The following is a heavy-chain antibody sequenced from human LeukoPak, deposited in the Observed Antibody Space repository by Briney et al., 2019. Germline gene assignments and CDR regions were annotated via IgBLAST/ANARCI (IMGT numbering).Heavy chain of an antibody. CDR2: IYTSGST. CDR1: GGSISSGSYY. V-gene: IGHV4-61*02. Sequence: SETLSLTCTVSGGSISSGSYYWSWIRQPAGKGLEWIGRIYTSGSTNYNPSLKSRVTMSVDTSKNQFSLKLSSVTAADTAVYYCARSVWSGSLDYWGQGTLVTVSS. D-gene: IGHD3-3*01. J-gene: IGHJ4*02. CDR3: ARSVWSGSLDY.